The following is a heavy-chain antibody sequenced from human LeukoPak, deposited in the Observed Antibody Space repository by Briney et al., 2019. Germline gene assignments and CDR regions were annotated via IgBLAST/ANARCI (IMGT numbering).Heavy chain of an antibody. D-gene: IGHD1-1*01. CDR1: GYTFTSYD. Sequence: GASVKVSCKASGYTFTSYDINWVRQATGQGLEWMGWMNPNSGNTGYAQKFQGRVTITRNTSISTAYMELSSLRSEDTAVYYCARGVVLEPPNAFDIWGQGTMVTVSS. J-gene: IGHJ3*02. CDR2: MNPNSGNT. CDR3: ARGVVLEPPNAFDI. V-gene: IGHV1-8*03.